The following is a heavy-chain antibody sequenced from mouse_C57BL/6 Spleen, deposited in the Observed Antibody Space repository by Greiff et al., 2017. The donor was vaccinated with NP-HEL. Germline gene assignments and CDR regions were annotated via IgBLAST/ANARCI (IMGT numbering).Heavy chain of an antibody. D-gene: IGHD1-1*01. V-gene: IGHV1-64*01. CDR3: AIDYYGSSYYAMDY. Sequence: VQLVESGAELVKPGASVKLSCKASGYTFTSYWMHWVKQRPGQGLEWIGMIHPNSGSTNYNEKFKSKATLTVDKSSSTAYMQLSSLTSEDSAVYYCAIDYYGSSYYAMDYWGQGTSVTVSS. J-gene: IGHJ4*01. CDR1: GYTFTSYW. CDR2: IHPNSGST.